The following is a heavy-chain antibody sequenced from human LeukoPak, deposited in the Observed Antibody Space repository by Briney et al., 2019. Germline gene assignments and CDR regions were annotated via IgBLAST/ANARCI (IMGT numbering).Heavy chain of an antibody. Sequence: GGSLRLSCAASGVTFSSYAMSWVRHAPGKGLEWVSGISGSGGSTYYADSVKGRFTISRDNSKNTLYLQMNSLRAEDTAVYYCPTGVWSGYWYFDYWGQGTLVTVSS. V-gene: IGHV3-23*01. CDR2: ISGSGGST. D-gene: IGHD3-3*01. CDR1: GVTFSSYA. CDR3: PTGVWSGYWYFDY. J-gene: IGHJ4*02.